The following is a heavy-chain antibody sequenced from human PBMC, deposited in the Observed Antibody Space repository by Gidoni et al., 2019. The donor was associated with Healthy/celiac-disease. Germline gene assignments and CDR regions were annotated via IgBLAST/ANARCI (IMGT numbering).Heavy chain of an antibody. CDR1: GFTFSNAW. CDR3: TGPDQDLDFDY. CDR2: IKSKTDGGTT. J-gene: IGHJ4*02. V-gene: IGHV3-15*01. Sequence: EVQLVESGGGLVKPGGSLRLSCAASGFTFSNAWMSWVRQAPGKGLEWVGRIKSKTDGGTTDYAAPVKGRFTISRDDSKNTLYLQMNSLKTEDTAVYYCTGPDQDLDFDYWGQGTLVTVSS.